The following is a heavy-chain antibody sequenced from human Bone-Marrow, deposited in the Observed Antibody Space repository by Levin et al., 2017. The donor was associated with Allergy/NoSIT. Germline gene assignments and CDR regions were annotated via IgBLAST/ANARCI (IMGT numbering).Heavy chain of an antibody. CDR3: ARAERYFDWLPIGGYYFDY. CDR2: IYYSGST. J-gene: IGHJ4*02. D-gene: IGHD3-9*01. V-gene: IGHV4-61*01. Sequence: SQTLSLPCTVSGGSVSSGSYYWSWIRQPPGKGLEWIGYIYYSGSTNYNPSLKSRVTISVDTSKNQFSLKLSSVTAADTAVYYCARAERYFDWLPIGGYYFDYWGQGTLVTVSS. CDR1: GGSVSSGSYY.